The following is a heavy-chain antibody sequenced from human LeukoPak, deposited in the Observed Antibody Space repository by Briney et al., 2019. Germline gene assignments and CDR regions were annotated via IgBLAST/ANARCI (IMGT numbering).Heavy chain of an antibody. CDR2: IYYSGST. V-gene: IGHV4-59*03. CDR3: ACGYSYGHFDY. J-gene: IGHJ4*02. D-gene: IGHD5-18*01. Sequence: SETLSLTCTVSGGSISSYYWSWIWQPPGKGLEWIGYIYYSGSTNYNPSLKSRVTISIDTSKNQFSLKLSSVTAADTAVYYCACGYSYGHFDYWGQGTLVTVSS. CDR1: GGSISSYY.